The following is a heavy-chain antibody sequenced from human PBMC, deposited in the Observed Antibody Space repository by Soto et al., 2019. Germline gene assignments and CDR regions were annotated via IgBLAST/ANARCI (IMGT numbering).Heavy chain of an antibody. D-gene: IGHD3-16*01. CDR3: AGGGFYEFVY. J-gene: IGHJ4*02. CDR2: ISSDGSNK. CDR1: AFTFSGFA. Sequence: QVQLVESGGGVVQPGRSLRLSCSASAFTFSGFAMHWVRQAPGKGLEWVAMISSDGSNKYYADSVKGRFTISRDNSKNTLYLQMNSLRPEDTAVYFCAGGGFYEFVYWGQGTLVTVSS. V-gene: IGHV3-30-3*01.